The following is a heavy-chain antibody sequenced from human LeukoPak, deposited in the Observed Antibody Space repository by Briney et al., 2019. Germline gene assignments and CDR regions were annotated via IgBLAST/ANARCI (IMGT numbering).Heavy chain of an antibody. CDR3: ARDPGEYYYGSGSYNNWFDP. Sequence: SETLSLTCTVSGGSISSYYWSWIRQPPGKGLEWIGYIYYSGSTYYNPSLKSRVTISVDTSKNQFSLKLSSVTAADTAVYYCARDPGEYYYGSGSYNNWFDPWGQGTLVTVSS. D-gene: IGHD3-10*01. V-gene: IGHV4-30-4*01. CDR2: IYYSGST. J-gene: IGHJ5*02. CDR1: GGSISSYY.